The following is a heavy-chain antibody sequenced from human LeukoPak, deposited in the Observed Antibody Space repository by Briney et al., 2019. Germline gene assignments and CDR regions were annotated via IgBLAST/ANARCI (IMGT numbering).Heavy chain of an antibody. D-gene: IGHD3-22*01. J-gene: IGHJ4*02. CDR2: IYTSGST. V-gene: IGHV4-4*07. CDR3: ARGYDSSGYYLPLDY. CDR1: GGSISSYY. Sequence: SETLSLTCTVSGGSISSYYWSWIRQPAGKGLEWIGRIYTSGSTNYNPSLKSRVTMSVDTSKNQFSLKLSSVTAADTAVYYCARGYDSSGYYLPLDYWGQGTLVTVSS.